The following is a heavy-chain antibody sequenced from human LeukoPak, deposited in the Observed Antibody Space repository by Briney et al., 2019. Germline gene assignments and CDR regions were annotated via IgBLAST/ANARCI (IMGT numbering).Heavy chain of an antibody. D-gene: IGHD2-15*01. V-gene: IGHV2-5*02. CDR3: AHSLSVVVADVLYYFDY. Sequence: ESGPTLVNPTQTLTLTCTFSGFSLSTSGVGVSWIRQPPGKALEWLALIYRDDDNRYSPSLKNRLTITKDTSKNQVVLTMTNMDPVDTATYYCAHSLSVVVADVLYYFDYWGQGTLVTVSS. J-gene: IGHJ4*02. CDR1: GFSLSTSGVG. CDR2: IYRDDDN.